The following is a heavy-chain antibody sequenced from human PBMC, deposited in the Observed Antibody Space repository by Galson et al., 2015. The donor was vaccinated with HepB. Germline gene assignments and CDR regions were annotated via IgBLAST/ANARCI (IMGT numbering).Heavy chain of an antibody. J-gene: IGHJ5*01. Sequence: SLRLSCAASGFTFRSYGIHWVRQTPGKGLEWVAAVSYDGSDKYYTESVKGRFTISRDSSKNTVYLQMNSLRAEDTALYYCAKDRRFMEWLLPDSWGQGTLVTVSS. CDR3: AKDRRFMEWLLPDS. D-gene: IGHD3-3*01. CDR1: GFTFRSYG. CDR2: VSYDGSDK. V-gene: IGHV3-30*18.